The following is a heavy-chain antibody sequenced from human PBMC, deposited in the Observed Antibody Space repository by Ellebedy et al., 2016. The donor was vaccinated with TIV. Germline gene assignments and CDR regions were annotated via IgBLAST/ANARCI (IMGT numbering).Heavy chain of an antibody. CDR2: INSDGFET. D-gene: IGHD2-15*01. J-gene: IGHJ4*02. CDR1: RFSFSNFW. CDR3: ARDSGFYCLDF. Sequence: GESLKISXAASRFSFSNFWMSWVRQAPGKGLEWVASINSDGFETRYVDSAKGRFTIPRDNAANSVYLQMSSLRGDDTAMYYCARDSGFYCLDFWGQGALVTVFS. V-gene: IGHV3-7*01.